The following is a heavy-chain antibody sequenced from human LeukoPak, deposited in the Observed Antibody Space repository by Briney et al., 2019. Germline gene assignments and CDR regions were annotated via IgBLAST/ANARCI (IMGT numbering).Heavy chain of an antibody. J-gene: IGHJ4*02. V-gene: IGHV4-61*01. CDR1: GGSASSGSYY. CDR2: IYYSGST. CDR3: ARKVAATPFDY. Sequence: SETLSLTCTVSGGSASSGSYYWGWIRQPPGKGLEWIGYIYYSGSTNYNPSLKSRVTISVDTSKNQFSLKLSSVTAADTAVYYCARKVAATPFDYWGQGTLVTVSS. D-gene: IGHD2-15*01.